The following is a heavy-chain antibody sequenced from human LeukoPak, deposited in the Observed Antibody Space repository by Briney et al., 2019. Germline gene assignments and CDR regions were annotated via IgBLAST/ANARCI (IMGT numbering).Heavy chain of an antibody. J-gene: IGHJ3*02. Sequence: GTSLRLSCAASGFTFSSYAMSWVRQAPGKGLEWVSAISGSGGSTYYADSVKGRFTISRDNSKNTLYLQMNSLRAEDTAVYYCARRKYDSSGSHAFDIWGQGTMVTVSS. D-gene: IGHD3-22*01. CDR3: ARRKYDSSGSHAFDI. V-gene: IGHV3-23*01. CDR1: GFTFSSYA. CDR2: ISGSGGST.